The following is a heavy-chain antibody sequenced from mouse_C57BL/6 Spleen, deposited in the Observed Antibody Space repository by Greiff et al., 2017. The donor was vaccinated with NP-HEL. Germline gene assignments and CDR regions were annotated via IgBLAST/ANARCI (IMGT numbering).Heavy chain of an antibody. CDR2: ISSGGSYT. CDR3: ARPRYDYDTWFAY. J-gene: IGHJ3*01. V-gene: IGHV5-6*01. D-gene: IGHD2-4*01. CDR1: GFTFSSYG. Sequence: EVKLMESGGDLVKPGGSLKLSCAVSGFTFSSYGMSWVRQTPDKRLEWVATISSGGSYTYYPDSVKGRFTISRDNAKNTLYLQMSSLKSEDTAMYYCARPRYDYDTWFAYWGQGTLVTVSA.